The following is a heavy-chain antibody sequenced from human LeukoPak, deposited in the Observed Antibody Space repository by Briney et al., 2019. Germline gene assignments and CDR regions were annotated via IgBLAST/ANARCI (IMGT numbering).Heavy chain of an antibody. J-gene: IGHJ4*02. CDR2: INSDGSST. CDR3: AIGGANSGYSSWNY. D-gene: IGHD5-12*01. V-gene: IGHV3-74*01. CDR1: GFTFNSYW. Sequence: GGSLRLSCAASGFTFNSYWMHWVRQAPGKGPVWVSRINSDGSSTTYADSVKGRFTISRDNAKNTLYLKTNSLRAEDTAVYYCAIGGANSGYSSWNYWGQGTLVTVSS.